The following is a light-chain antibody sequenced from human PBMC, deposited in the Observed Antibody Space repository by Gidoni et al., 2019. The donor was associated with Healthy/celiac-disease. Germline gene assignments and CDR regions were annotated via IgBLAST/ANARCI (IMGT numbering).Light chain of an antibody. CDR3: QQSYSTPYT. V-gene: IGKV1-39*01. J-gene: IGKJ2*01. CDR1: QSISSY. CDR2: AAS. Sequence: DIQLTQSPSSLSASVGDRVTITCRASQSISSYLNWYQQKQGKAPKLLSYAASSLQSGVPSRFSGSGSGTDFTLTISSLQPEDFATYYCQQSYSTPYTFGQXTKLEIK.